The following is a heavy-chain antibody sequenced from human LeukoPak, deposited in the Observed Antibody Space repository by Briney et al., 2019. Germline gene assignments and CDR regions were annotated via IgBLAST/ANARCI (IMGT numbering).Heavy chain of an antibody. CDR1: GLSFSSDW. V-gene: IGHV3-7*01. J-gene: IGHJ4*02. CDR3: LSGSGY. D-gene: IGHD3-10*01. CDR2: INPDGSQE. Sequence: PGGSLRLSCAAAGLSFSSDWINWVRQAPGKGLEWVANINPDGSQESYVDSVKGRFTISRDNAKNSLYLQTNSLRAEDTAIYYCLSGSGYWGQGTLVTVSS.